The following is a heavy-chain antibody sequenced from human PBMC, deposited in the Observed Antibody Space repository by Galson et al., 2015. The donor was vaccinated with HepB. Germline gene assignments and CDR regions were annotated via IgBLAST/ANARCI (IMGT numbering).Heavy chain of an antibody. CDR1: GGTFSSYA. CDR2: IIPIFGTA. Sequence: SVKVSCKASGGTFSSYAISWVRQAPGQGLEWMGGIIPIFGTANYAQKFQGRVTITADESTSTAYMELSSLRSEDTAVYYCARVPMSGSGWYAGWVDYWGQGTLVTVSS. D-gene: IGHD6-19*01. CDR3: ARVPMSGSGWYAGWVDY. V-gene: IGHV1-69*13. J-gene: IGHJ4*02.